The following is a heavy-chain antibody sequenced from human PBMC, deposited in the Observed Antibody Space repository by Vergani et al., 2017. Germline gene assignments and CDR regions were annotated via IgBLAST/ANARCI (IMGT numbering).Heavy chain of an antibody. J-gene: IGHJ3*02. CDR3: AREEWFGEYDAFDI. V-gene: IGHV4-61*02. CDR1: GGSISSGSYY. Sequence: QVQLQESGPGLVKPSQTLSLTCTVSGGSISSGSYYWSWIRQPAEKGLEWIGRIYTSGSTNYNPSLKSRVTMSVDTSKNQFSLKLSSVTAADTAVYYCAREEWFGEYDAFDIWGQGTMVTVSS. D-gene: IGHD3-10*01. CDR2: IYTSGST.